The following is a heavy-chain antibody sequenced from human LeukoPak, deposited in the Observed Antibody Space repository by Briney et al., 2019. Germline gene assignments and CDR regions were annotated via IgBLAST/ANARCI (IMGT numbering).Heavy chain of an antibody. D-gene: IGHD6-13*01. CDR2: IYHSGST. Sequence: SETLSLTCAVSGASISSGGYSWSWIRQPPGKGLEWIGYIYHSGSTYYNPSLKSRVTISVDRSKNQFSLKLSSVTAADTAVYYCARGAAAGTSLDWFDPWGQGTLVTVSS. CDR3: ARGAAAGTSLDWFDP. CDR1: GASISSGGYS. J-gene: IGHJ5*02. V-gene: IGHV4-30-2*01.